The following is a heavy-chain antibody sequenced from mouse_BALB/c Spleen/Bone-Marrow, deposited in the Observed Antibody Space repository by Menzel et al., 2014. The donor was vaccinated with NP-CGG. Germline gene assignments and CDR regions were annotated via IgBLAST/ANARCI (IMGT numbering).Heavy chain of an antibody. CDR1: GYTFSSYV. J-gene: IGHJ2*01. Sequence: VQLQQSGPELVKPGASVKMSCKASGYTFSSYVMHWVKQKPGQGLEWIGGINPYNDGTKYNEKFKGKATLTSDKSSSTAYMELSSLTSEDSAVSYCARRRDDGYYRWDYWGQGTTLTVSS. CDR3: ARRRDDGYYRWDY. V-gene: IGHV1-14*01. D-gene: IGHD2-3*01. CDR2: INPYNDGT.